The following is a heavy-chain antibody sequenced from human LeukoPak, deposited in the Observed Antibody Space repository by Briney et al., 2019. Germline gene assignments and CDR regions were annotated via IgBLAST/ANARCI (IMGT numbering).Heavy chain of an antibody. CDR1: GGSISGHY. D-gene: IGHD3/OR15-3a*01. CDR3: ARVLDHSQSDY. J-gene: IGHJ4*02. CDR2: IYSNGST. Sequence: SETLSLTCTVSGGSISGHYWSWIRQPPRKGQEWIGYIYSNGSTKYNPSLQSRVTISIDTSKSQFSLKLSSVTAADTALYYCARVLDHSQSDYWGQGTLVTVSS. V-gene: IGHV4-59*11.